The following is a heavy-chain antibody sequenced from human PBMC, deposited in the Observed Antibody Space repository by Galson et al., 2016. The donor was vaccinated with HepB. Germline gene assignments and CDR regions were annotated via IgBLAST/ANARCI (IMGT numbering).Heavy chain of an antibody. D-gene: IGHD3-22*01. CDR1: GFTFSYHG. Sequence: SLRLSCAASGFTFSYHGMHWVRQAPGKGLEWVAVISYDGSKTYYADFVKGRFTISRDPSKKTLYLQMNSLRAEDTAVYYCAKGDYYDSSGYFPFDYWGQGTLVTVSS. CDR3: AKGDYYDSSGYFPFDY. J-gene: IGHJ4*02. CDR2: ISYDGSKT. V-gene: IGHV3-30*18.